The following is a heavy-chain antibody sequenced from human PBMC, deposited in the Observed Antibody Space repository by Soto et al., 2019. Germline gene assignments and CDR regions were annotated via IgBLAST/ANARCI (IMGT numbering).Heavy chain of an antibody. CDR2: IKSKTDGGTT. CDR1: GFTFSNAW. D-gene: IGHD2-15*01. J-gene: IGHJ6*02. Sequence: PGGSLRLSCAASGFTFSNAWMNWVRQAPGKGLEWVGRIKSKTDGGTTDYAAPVKGRFTISRDDSKNTLYLQMNSLKTEDIAVYYCTTEGTRVAATTYYYYGMDVWGQGTTVTVSS. V-gene: IGHV3-15*07. CDR3: TTEGTRVAATTYYYYGMDV.